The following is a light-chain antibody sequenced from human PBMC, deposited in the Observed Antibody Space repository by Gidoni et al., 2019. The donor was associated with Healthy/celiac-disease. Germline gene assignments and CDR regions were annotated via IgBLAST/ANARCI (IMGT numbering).Light chain of an antibody. J-gene: IGLJ2*01. Sequence: SYELTQPPSVSVSPGQTASITCSGDKLGDKYAFWYQQKPGQSPLLVIYQDSKRPAGIPERFSGSNSGNTATLTISGTQAMDEDDYYCQAWDSSTGVFGGGTKLTVL. V-gene: IGLV3-1*01. CDR1: KLGDKY. CDR2: QDS. CDR3: QAWDSSTGV.